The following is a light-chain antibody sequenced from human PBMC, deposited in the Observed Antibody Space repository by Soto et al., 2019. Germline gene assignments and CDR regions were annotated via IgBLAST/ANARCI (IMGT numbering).Light chain of an antibody. CDR3: QQLNTWPPVT. CDR2: GAF. Sequence: IGLSLSAVTVSLNQGERATLSCRASPSVTNYLAWYQQKPGQAPRLVIYGAFNRATGIPARFSGSGSGTDFTLTISSLEPEDFAVYYCQQLNTWPPVTFGQRTRLEI. CDR1: PSVTNY. J-gene: IGKJ5*01. V-gene: IGKV3-11*01.